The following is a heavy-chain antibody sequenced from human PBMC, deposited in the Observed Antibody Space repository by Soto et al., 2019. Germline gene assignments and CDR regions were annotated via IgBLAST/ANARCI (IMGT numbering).Heavy chain of an antibody. CDR3: ANTIFGVVTPYYYYDMDV. D-gene: IGHD3-3*01. CDR2: IIPIFGTA. V-gene: IGHV1-69*13. CDR1: GGTFSSYA. J-gene: IGHJ6*02. Sequence: ASVKVSCKASGGTFSSYAISWVRQAPGQGLEWMGGIIPIFGTANYAQKFQGRVTITADESTSTAYMELSSLRSEDTAVYYCANTIFGVVTPYYYYDMDVWGQGTTVTVSS.